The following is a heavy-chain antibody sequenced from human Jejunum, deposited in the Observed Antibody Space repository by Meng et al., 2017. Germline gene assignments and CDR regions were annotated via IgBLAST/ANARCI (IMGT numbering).Heavy chain of an antibody. CDR2: ISSSATTT. V-gene: IGHV3-48*03. CDR1: GFTFRSYE. D-gene: IGHD2-21*02. CDR3: ARGVCGGDCYPSIY. Sequence: GESLKISCAASGFTFRSYEMNWVRQAPGKGLEWISYISSSATTTYYANSVKGRFTISRDNAKNSLYLQMNSLRAEDTALYYCARGVCGGDCYPSIYWGQGTLVTVSS. J-gene: IGHJ4*02.